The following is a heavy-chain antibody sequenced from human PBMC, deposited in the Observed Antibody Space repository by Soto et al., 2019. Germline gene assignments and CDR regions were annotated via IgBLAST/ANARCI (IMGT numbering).Heavy chain of an antibody. J-gene: IGHJ4*02. CDR3: ARYDIVQRAAAGRPLGY. CDR2: ISAYNGNT. Sequence: ASVKVSCKASGYTFTSYGISWVRQAPGQGLEWVGWISAYNGNTDYAQKLQGRVTMTTDTSTSTAYMELRSLRSDDTAVYYCARYDIVQRAAAGRPLGYWGQGTLVTVS. CDR1: GYTFTSYG. V-gene: IGHV1-18*01. D-gene: IGHD6-13*01.